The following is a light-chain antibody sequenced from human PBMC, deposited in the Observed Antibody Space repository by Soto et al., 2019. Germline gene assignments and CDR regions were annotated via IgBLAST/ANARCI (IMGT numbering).Light chain of an antibody. Sequence: QSALTQPPSASGSPGQSVSISCTGTSSDVGGYNSVSWYQHHPGKAPKLMIYEVSKRPSGVPDRFSGSKSGNTASLTVSGLQTEDEAHYYCSSYAGYNNIYVFGTGTKLTVL. CDR3: SSYAGYNNIYV. CDR1: SSDVGGYNS. CDR2: EVS. V-gene: IGLV2-8*01. J-gene: IGLJ1*01.